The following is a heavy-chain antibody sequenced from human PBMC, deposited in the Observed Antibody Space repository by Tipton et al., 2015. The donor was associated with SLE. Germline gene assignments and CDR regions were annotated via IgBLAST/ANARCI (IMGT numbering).Heavy chain of an antibody. CDR1: GYTFTNYW. J-gene: IGHJ5*01. D-gene: IGHD1-1*01. V-gene: IGHV5-51*03. CDR2: IYPGDSDT. CDR3: ARLLDDTGTWYWFDS. Sequence: QLVRSGAEVKESGGSLKISCKGSGYTFTNYWIGWVRQMPGKGLEWMGMIYPGDSDTRYSPSFQGQVTISADKYFSTAYLQWSSLRASDTAIDYCARLLDDTGTWYWFDSWGQGSLVTVS.